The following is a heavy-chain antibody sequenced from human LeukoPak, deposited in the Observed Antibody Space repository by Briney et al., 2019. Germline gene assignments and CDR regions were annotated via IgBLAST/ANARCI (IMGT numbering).Heavy chain of an antibody. Sequence: GGSLRLSCAASGVTFSSYWMSWVRQAPGKGLEWVANIKEDGSEKYYVDSVKGRFTISRDNAKNSLYLQMNSLRAEDTAVYYCARDPGGWVTYYFDYWGLGTLVTVSS. CDR3: ARDPGGWVTYYFDY. V-gene: IGHV3-7*01. J-gene: IGHJ4*02. D-gene: IGHD6-19*01. CDR2: IKEDGSEK. CDR1: GVTFSSYW.